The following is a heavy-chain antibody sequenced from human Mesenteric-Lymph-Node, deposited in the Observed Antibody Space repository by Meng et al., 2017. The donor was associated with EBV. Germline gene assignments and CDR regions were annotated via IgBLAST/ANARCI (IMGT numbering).Heavy chain of an antibody. J-gene: IGHJ4*02. CDR1: GGSVTSDGYH. V-gene: IGHV4-61*08. CDR3: ARDPTWTSSGSFDY. CDR2: ISHGGSS. D-gene: IGHD1-1*01. Sequence: VRRRGSGPGLVKPSETLSLTCTVSGGSVTSDGYHWSWIRQPPGKGLEWIAYISHGGSSNYNPSLKSRVTISVDTSKNQFSLKLSSVSAADTAIYYCARDPTWTSSGSFDYWGQGTLVTVSS.